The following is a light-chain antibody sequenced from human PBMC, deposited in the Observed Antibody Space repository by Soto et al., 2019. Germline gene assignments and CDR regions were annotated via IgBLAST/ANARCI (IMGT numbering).Light chain of an antibody. CDR1: QSVLDSSNNKNY. CDR2: WAS. J-gene: IGKJ5*01. V-gene: IGKV4-1*01. CDR3: QQYHHWPTIT. Sequence: DIVMTPSPDSLAVSLGERATINCKSSQSVLDSSNNKNYLAWYQQKPGQPPKLIIYWASTRESGVPDRFSGSGSGTEFTLTISSLQSEDLAVYYGQQYHHWPTITVGQGTRLEIK.